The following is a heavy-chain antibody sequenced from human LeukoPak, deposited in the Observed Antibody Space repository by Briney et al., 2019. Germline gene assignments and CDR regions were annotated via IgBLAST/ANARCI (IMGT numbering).Heavy chain of an antibody. CDR2: ISGSGDRT. CDR3: AKDPTTGQYGSVGD. J-gene: IGHJ4*02. CDR1: GFSFSAYA. V-gene: IGHV3-23*01. Sequence: GGSLRLSCAASGFSFSAYAMNWVRQAPGKGLEWVSLISGSGDRTYYADSVKGRFTISRDNSKDTLYLQMNSLRAEDTAIYYCAKDPTTGQYGSVGDWGQGTLVTVSS. D-gene: IGHD1-14*01.